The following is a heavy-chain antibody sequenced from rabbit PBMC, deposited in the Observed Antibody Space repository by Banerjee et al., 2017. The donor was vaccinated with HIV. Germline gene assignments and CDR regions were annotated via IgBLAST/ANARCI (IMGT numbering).Heavy chain of an antibody. Sequence: QQQLEESGGGLVKPGGSLTLTCKASGSDISSNAMCWVRQAPGKGLELIACIYSSNGDKWYASWVNGRFTISRSTSLNTVDLKMTSLTVADTATYFCGRDRDGDAGYGSLALWGPGTLVTVS. D-gene: IGHD6-1*01. V-gene: IGHV1S43*01. CDR3: GRDRDGDAGYGSLAL. CDR1: GSDISSNA. CDR2: IYSSNGDK. J-gene: IGHJ4*01.